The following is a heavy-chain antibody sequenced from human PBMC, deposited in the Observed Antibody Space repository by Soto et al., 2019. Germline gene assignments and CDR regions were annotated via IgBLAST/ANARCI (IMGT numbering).Heavy chain of an antibody. CDR3: ARDQLRYFDWLFYDY. CDR2: ISAYNGNT. CDR1: GYTFTSYG. Sequence: WASVKVSCKASGYTFTSYGISWVRQAPGQGLEWMGWISAYNGNTNYAQKLQGRVTMTTDTSTSTAYMELRSLRSDDTAVYYCARDQLRYFDWLFYDYWGQGTLVTVSS. V-gene: IGHV1-18*01. D-gene: IGHD3-9*01. J-gene: IGHJ4*02.